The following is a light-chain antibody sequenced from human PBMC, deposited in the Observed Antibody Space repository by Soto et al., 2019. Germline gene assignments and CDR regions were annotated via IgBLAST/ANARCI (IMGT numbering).Light chain of an antibody. V-gene: IGKV3-15*01. J-gene: IGKJ2*01. Sequence: EIVMTQSPATLSVSPGERATLSCRASQSVSSNLAWYQQKPGQAPRLLIYGASTRATGIPARFSGSGSGTEFTLTISGLQYEDFGVYYCQQYNNWPPFTFGQGTKLEIK. CDR2: GAS. CDR3: QQYNNWPPFT. CDR1: QSVSSN.